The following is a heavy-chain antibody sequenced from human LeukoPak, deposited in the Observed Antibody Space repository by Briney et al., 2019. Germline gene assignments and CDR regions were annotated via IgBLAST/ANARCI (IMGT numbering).Heavy chain of an antibody. V-gene: IGHV3-23*01. J-gene: IGHJ5*02. CDR2: VSGSGGIT. Sequence: GGSLRLSCAASGFTFSSYAMSWVRQAPGKGLEWVSTVSGSGGITYYADSVKGRFTISRDNSKNTLYLQMNSLRAEDTAVYYCAKDQTRNAAGSSWYNWFDPWGQGTLVTVSS. CDR1: GFTFSSYA. CDR3: AKDQTRNAAGSSWYNWFDP. D-gene: IGHD6-13*01.